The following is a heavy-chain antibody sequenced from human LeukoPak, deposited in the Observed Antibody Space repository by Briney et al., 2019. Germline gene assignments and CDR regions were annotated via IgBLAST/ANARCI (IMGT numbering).Heavy chain of an antibody. CDR2: ISYDRTDE. J-gene: IGHJ4*02. CDR3: ARDRGRGAGYTIIDY. D-gene: IGHD5-24*01. CDR1: GFTFSSYG. Sequence: GGSLRLSCAASGFTFSSYGMHWVRQAPGKGLEWVAVISYDRTDEHYADSVKGRYTISRDNSKNTLFLQMNGLRTEDTAVYYCARDRGRGAGYTIIDYWGQGTPVTVSS. V-gene: IGHV3-30*03.